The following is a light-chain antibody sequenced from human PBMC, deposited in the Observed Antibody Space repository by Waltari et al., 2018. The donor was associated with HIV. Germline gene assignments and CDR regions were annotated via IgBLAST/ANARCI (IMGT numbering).Light chain of an antibody. J-gene: IGKJ3*01. CDR3: QQHNTYPLT. CDR2: SAS. V-gene: IGKV1-9*01. CDR1: QGIRNY. Sequence: DILLTQSPSFLSASVGDRVTISCRANQGIRNYLAWYQPRPGRAPKLLIFSASVLQAGVPSRFSASGSGTQFTLTITALQPEDFATYYCQQHNTYPLTFGPGT.